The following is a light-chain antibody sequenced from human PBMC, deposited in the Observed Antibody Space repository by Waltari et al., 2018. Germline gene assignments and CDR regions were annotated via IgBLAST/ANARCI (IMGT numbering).Light chain of an antibody. CDR3: QQYYSIPFT. CDR2: WAS. V-gene: IGKV4-1*01. Sequence: DIVMTQSPESLAVSLGERAPTHCKSSRGVLYSSNNKNYLAWYQQKPGQPPKLLIYWASIRESGVPDRFSGSGSGTDFTLTISSLQAEDVALYYCQQYYSIPFTFGPGTKVDIK. CDR1: RGVLYSSNNKNY. J-gene: IGKJ3*01.